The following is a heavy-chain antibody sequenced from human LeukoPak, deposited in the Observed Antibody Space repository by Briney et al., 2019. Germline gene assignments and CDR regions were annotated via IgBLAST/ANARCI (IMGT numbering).Heavy chain of an antibody. V-gene: IGHV1-8*01. CDR3: ARGNGDAFDY. J-gene: IGHJ4*02. CDR2: MHPNSDNR. D-gene: IGHD7-27*01. CDR1: GYTFISYD. Sequence: ASVKVSCKASGYTFISYDINWVRQAAGQGLKWMGWMHPNSDNRGYAQNFQGRVTMTKNTSISTAYMELSSLRSEDTAMYYCARGNGDAFDYWGQGTLVTVSS.